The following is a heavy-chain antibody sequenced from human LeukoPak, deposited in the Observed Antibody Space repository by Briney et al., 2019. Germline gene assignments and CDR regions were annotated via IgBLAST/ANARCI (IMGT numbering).Heavy chain of an antibody. CDR1: GYTFTGYY. Sequence: ASVRVSCKAAGYTFTGYYMHWGRQGPGQGLEWMGWIDPNSGGTNYAQKFQGRVTMTRDTSISTAYMELSRLRSDDTAVYYCARGELVLHLNYWGQGTLVTVSS. CDR3: ARGELVLHLNY. D-gene: IGHD6-13*01. CDR2: IDPNSGGT. V-gene: IGHV1-2*02. J-gene: IGHJ4*02.